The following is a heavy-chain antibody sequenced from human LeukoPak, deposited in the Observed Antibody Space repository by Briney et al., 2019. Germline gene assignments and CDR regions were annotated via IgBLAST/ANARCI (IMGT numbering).Heavy chain of an antibody. CDR3: ARVRSNWFDP. J-gene: IGHJ5*02. V-gene: IGHV4-34*01. Sequence: SETLSLTCAVYGGSFSGYYWSWIRQPPGKGLEWIGEINHSGSTNYNPSLKSRVTISVDRSKNQFSLKLSSVTAADTAVYYCARVRSNWFDPWGQETLVTVSS. CDR1: GGSFSGYY. CDR2: INHSGST.